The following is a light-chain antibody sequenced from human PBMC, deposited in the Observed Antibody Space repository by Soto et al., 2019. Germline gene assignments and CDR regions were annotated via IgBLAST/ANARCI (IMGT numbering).Light chain of an antibody. CDR3: SSYASSSPFV. J-gene: IGLJ1*01. V-gene: IGLV2-14*01. CDR2: DVS. Sequence: QSSLTQPAAVSGSPGQSITISCAGTGGDVGGYKYVSWYQQLPGKAPKLMIYDVSYRPSGVSDRFSGSKSGNTASLITSGLQAEDEADYYCSSYASSSPFVFGTGTKVTVL. CDR1: GGDVGGYKY.